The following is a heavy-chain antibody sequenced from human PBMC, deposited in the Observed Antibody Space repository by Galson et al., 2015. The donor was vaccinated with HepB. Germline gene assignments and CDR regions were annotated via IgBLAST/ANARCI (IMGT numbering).Heavy chain of an antibody. CDR2: IYHTGGT. CDR3: ASSYGSLFV. Sequence: TLSLTCLVSDGSMTRTDYYWNWIRQTPGKGLEWIGSIYHTGGTSSNPSLRSRVMISVDTSKNQFSLNLISVTASDTAVYFCASSYGSLFVWGQGTTVTVSS. D-gene: IGHD3-10*01. J-gene: IGHJ6*02. CDR1: DGSMTRTDYY. V-gene: IGHV4-39*01.